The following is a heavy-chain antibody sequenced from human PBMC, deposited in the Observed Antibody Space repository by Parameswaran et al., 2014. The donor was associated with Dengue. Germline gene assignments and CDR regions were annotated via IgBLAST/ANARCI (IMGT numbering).Heavy chain of an antibody. CDR3: AGYSSGWYGGRYYFDY. Sequence: WIRQPPGKGLEWIGYIYYSGSTYYNPSLKSRVTISVDTSKNQFSLKLSSVTAADTAVYYCAGYSSGWYGGRYYFDYWGQGTLVTVSS. CDR2: IYYSGST. V-gene: IGHV4-30-4*01. D-gene: IGHD6-19*01. J-gene: IGHJ4*02.